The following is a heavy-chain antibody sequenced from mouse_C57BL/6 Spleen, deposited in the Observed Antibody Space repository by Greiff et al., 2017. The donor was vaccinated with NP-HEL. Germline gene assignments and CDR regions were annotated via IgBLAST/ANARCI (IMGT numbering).Heavy chain of an antibody. Sequence: EVKLQESGPGLVKPSQSLSLTCSVTGYSITSGYYWNWIRQFPGNKLEWLGYISYDGSNNYNPSLKNRISITRDTSKNQFFLKLNSVTTEDTATYYCARRPRDYWGQGTSVTVSS. CDR1: GYSITSGYY. CDR3: ARRPRDY. CDR2: ISYDGSN. V-gene: IGHV3-6*01. J-gene: IGHJ4*01.